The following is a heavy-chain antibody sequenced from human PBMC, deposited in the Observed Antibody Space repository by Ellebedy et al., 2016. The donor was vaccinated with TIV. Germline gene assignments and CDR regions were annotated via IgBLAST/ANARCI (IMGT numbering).Heavy chain of an antibody. CDR2: IIPILGIA. Sequence: AASVKVSCKASGGTFRNYAISWVRQAPGPGLEWMGRIIPILGIANYAQKFQGRVTITADKSTSTAYRELSSLRSEDTAVYYCAREDGSSCFFYWGQGTLVTVSS. CDR3: AREDGSSCFFY. V-gene: IGHV1-69*04. J-gene: IGHJ4*02. CDR1: GGTFRNYA. D-gene: IGHD6-19*01.